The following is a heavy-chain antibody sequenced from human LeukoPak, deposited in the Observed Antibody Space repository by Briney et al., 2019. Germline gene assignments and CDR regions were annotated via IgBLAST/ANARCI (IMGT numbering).Heavy chain of an antibody. V-gene: IGHV3-30*18. D-gene: IGHD2-21*02. CDR1: GFTVSSNY. J-gene: IGHJ6*03. CDR2: ISYDGGKK. CDR3: AKDPDAFCGGDCYAWEPRYMDV. Sequence: PGGSLRLSCAASGFTVSSNYMSWVRQAPGKGLEWVAVISYDGGKKYYADSVKGRFTISRDNSKNALYLQLNSLRPEDTAVYYCAKDPDAFCGGDCYAWEPRYMDVWGKGTTVTVSS.